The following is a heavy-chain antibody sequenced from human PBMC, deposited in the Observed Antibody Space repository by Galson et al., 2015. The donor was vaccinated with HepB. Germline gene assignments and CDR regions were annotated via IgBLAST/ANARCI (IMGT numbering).Heavy chain of an antibody. CDR2: ISGYNDNT. D-gene: IGHD1-14*01. CDR1: GYSFINYG. J-gene: IGHJ4*02. V-gene: IGHV1-18*04. Sequence: QSGAEVKKPGASVKVSCKASGYSFINYGITWVRQAPGQGLEWMGWISGYNDNTNYAQKFQGRITMTADTSTSISYMELRSLRPYDTAIYYCTRARYNNSPPEYLGQGTPVPVS. CDR3: TRARYNNSPPEY.